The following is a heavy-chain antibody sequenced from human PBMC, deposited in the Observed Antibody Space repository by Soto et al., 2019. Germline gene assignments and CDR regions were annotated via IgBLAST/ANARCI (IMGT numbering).Heavy chain of an antibody. CDR1: AFTFSSYA. CDR2: ISGSGGGT. Sequence: PGGSLRLSCAASAFTFSSYAMSWVRQAPGKGLEWVSAISGSGGGTYYADSVKGRFTISRDNSKNTLYLQMNSLRGEDTAVYYCAKDFLYSNSWYPFDYSGPGILVTVSS. CDR3: AKDFLYSNSWYPFDY. V-gene: IGHV3-23*01. D-gene: IGHD6-13*01. J-gene: IGHJ4*03.